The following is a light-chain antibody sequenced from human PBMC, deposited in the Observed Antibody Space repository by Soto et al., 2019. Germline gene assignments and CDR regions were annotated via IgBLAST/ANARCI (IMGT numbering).Light chain of an antibody. Sequence: QSVLAQPPPASGCPGQSVTISCTGTSSDVGGYNFVSWYQQHPGKAPKLIIYEVTKRPSGVPDRFSGSKSGNTASLTVSGLQAEDEADYYCSSYSGTNNYVFGTGTKVTVL. V-gene: IGLV2-8*01. J-gene: IGLJ1*01. CDR2: EVT. CDR3: SSYSGTNNYV. CDR1: SSDVGGYNF.